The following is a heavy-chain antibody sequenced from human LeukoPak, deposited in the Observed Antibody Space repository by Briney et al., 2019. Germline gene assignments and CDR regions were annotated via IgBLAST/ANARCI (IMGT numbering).Heavy chain of an antibody. CDR2: IYYSGTT. D-gene: IGHD6-19*01. V-gene: IGHV4-59*01. CDR3: ARDRLAVAGNYYYYGLDV. CDR1: GGSISSYY. Sequence: SETLSLTCTVSGGSISSYYSSWIRQPPGKGLEWNGYIYYSGTTKYNPSLKSRVTISVDTSKNQFSLKLSSVTAADTAVYYCARDRLAVAGNYYYYGLDVWGQGTTVTVSS. J-gene: IGHJ6*02.